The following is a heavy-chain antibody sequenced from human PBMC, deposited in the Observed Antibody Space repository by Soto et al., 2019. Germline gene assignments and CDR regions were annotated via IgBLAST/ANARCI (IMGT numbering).Heavy chain of an antibody. Sequence: QVQLVQSGGGVVQPGRSLRLSCAASGFSLSVYGMHWLRQAPGKGLEWLAVISYDEKSEYYSDSVKGRFTVSRDTSKNTLYLQMSSLKTEDTAIYYCAKDPLTYRGIWNKGYFDYWGQGTLVTVSS. V-gene: IGHV3-30*18. CDR1: GFSLSVYG. CDR3: AKDPLTYRGIWNKGYFDY. D-gene: IGHD3-3*01. J-gene: IGHJ4*02. CDR2: ISYDEKSE.